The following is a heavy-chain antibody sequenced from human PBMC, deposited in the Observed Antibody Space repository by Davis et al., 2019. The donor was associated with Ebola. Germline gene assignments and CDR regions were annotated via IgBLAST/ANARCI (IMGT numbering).Heavy chain of an antibody. J-gene: IGHJ6*02. CDR1: GGSISSYY. D-gene: IGHD4/OR15-4a*01. CDR2: IYYSGST. Sequence: GSLRLSCTVSGGSISSYYWSWIRQPPGKGLEWIGYIYYSGSTNYNPSLKSRVTISVDTSKNQFSLKLSSVTAADTAVYYCARGARAADGMDVWGQGTTVTVSS. CDR3: ARGARAADGMDV. V-gene: IGHV4-59*01.